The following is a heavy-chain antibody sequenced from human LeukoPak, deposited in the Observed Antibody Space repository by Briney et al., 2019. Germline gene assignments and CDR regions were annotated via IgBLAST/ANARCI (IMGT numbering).Heavy chain of an antibody. CDR1: GYTFPSNG. D-gene: IGHD2-2*01. CDR3: ARDCSSTSCYDY. J-gene: IGHJ4*02. Sequence: GASVKVSCRASGYTFPSNGISWVRQAAGQGLEWMGWISAYNGNTNYAQKLQGRVTMTTDTSTSTAYMELRSLRSDDTAVYYCARDCSSTSCYDYWGQGTLVTVSS. CDR2: ISAYNGNT. V-gene: IGHV1-18*01.